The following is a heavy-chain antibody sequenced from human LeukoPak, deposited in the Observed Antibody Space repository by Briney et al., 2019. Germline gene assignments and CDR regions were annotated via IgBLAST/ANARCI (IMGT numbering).Heavy chain of an antibody. CDR1: GFTFSSYA. D-gene: IGHD5-12*01. V-gene: IGHV3-30*01. CDR2: ISYDGSNK. CDR3: AKKRTYSGYDYYFDY. J-gene: IGHJ4*02. Sequence: GGSLRLSCAASGFTFSSYAMHWVRQAQGKGLEWVAVISYDGSNKYYADSVKGRFTISRDNSKNTLYLQMNSLRAEDTAVYYCAKKRTYSGYDYYFDYWGQGTLVTVSS.